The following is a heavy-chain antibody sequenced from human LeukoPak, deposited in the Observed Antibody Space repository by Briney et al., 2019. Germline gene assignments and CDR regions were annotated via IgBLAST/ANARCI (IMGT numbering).Heavy chain of an antibody. Sequence: PGTSLRLSCAGSGFTFGTYGMHWVRQAPGKGLEWVAVISYDGNSKYYSGSAKGRFTISRDNSKNTLYLQMNSLRPEDTAVYYCANGDPGPADHPMNDYYYSLDVWGQGTTVIVSS. V-gene: IGHV3-30*18. J-gene: IGHJ6*02. CDR3: ANGDPGPADHPMNDYYYSLDV. CDR2: ISYDGNSK. D-gene: IGHD2-2*01. CDR1: GFTFGTYG.